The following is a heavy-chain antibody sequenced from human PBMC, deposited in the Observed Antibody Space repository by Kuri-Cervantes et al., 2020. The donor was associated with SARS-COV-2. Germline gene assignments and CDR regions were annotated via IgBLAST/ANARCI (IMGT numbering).Heavy chain of an antibody. Sequence: SETLSLTCAVSGYSISSGCYWGWIRQPPGKGLEWIGSVYHGGGTYYNPSLKSRVAISVDTSKNHFSLDLSSVTAADTAVYYCARHYCTAPTCQWKTYFDYWGQGTRVTVSS. V-gene: IGHV4-38-2*01. CDR1: GYSISSGCY. CDR2: VYHGGGT. D-gene: IGHD2-8*02. J-gene: IGHJ4*02. CDR3: ARHYCTAPTCQWKTYFDY.